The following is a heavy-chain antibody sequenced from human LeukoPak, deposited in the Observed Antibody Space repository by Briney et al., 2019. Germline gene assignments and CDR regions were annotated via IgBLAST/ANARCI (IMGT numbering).Heavy chain of an antibody. V-gene: IGHV3-23*01. CDR3: ARGVGGADY. J-gene: IGHJ4*02. CDR1: GFTFSTYA. D-gene: IGHD2-21*01. Sequence: GGSLRLSCAASGFTFSTYAMTWVRQAPGKGPEWVSIISHTGTSIFYADSVKGRFTISRDNAKNSLYLQMNSLRAEDTAVYYCARGVGGADYWGQGTLVTVSS. CDR2: ISHTGTSI.